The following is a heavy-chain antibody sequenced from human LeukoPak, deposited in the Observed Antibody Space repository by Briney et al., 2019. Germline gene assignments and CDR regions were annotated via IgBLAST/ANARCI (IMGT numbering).Heavy chain of an antibody. D-gene: IGHD3-16*02. CDR3: ARGPLVRLPSSFDP. CDR2: MNPNSGNT. J-gene: IGHJ5*02. Sequence: ASVKVSCKASGYTFTSYDINWVRQATGQGLEWMGWMNPNSGNTGTAQRFQGRISMTRGTSISTAYMELSSLRSEDTAVYYCARGPLVRLPSSFDPWGQGTLVTVSS. CDR1: GYTFTSYD. V-gene: IGHV1-8*01.